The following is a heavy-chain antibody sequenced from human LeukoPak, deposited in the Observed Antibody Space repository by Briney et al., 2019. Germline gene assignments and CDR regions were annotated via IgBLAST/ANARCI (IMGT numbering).Heavy chain of an antibody. Sequence: GGSLRLSCAASGFTFSSYAMSWVRQAPGKGLEWVSAISGSGGSTYYADSVKGRFTISRDNSKNTLYLQMNSLRAEDTAVYYCAKDARDMAAAADTGDAFDIWGQGTMVTVSS. CDR2: ISGSGGST. D-gene: IGHD6-13*01. J-gene: IGHJ3*02. CDR1: GFTFSSYA. V-gene: IGHV3-23*01. CDR3: AKDARDMAAAADTGDAFDI.